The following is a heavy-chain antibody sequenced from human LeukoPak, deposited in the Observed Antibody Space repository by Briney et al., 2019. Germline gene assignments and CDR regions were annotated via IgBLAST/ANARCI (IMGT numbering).Heavy chain of an antibody. CDR2: ISSNGGST. CDR3: SRGLVDYYDSSGLYGMGV. V-gene: IGHV3-64*01. Sequence: GGSLRLSCAASGFTFSSYAMHWVRQAPGKGLEYVSSISSNGGSTYYANSVKGRFTISRDNSKNTLYLQMGSLRAEDMAVYYCSRGLVDYYDSSGLYGMGVWGQGTTVTLSS. J-gene: IGHJ6*02. CDR1: GFTFSSYA. D-gene: IGHD3-22*01.